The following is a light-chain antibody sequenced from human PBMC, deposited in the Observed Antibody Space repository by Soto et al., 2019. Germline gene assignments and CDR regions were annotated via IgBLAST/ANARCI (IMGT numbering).Light chain of an antibody. J-gene: IGKJ4*01. V-gene: IGKV3-20*01. CDR1: QSVASSY. CDR3: QQFYSMPLT. CDR2: GIS. Sequence: ETVLTQSPDTLSLSPGERATLSCRASQSVASSYLAWYQQKPGQAPRLLIFGISSRASGIPDRFSGSGSGTDFTLTINNVQATDVAVYYCQQFYSMPLTFGGGTKVSTK.